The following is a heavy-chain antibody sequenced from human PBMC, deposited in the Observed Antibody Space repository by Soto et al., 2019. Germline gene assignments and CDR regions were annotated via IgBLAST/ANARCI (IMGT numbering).Heavy chain of an antibody. J-gene: IGHJ6*02. Sequence: SGPTLVNPTETLTLTCTVSGFSLSNARMGVSWIRQPPGKALEWLAHIFSNDEKSYSTSLKSRLTISKDTSKSQVVLTMTNMDPVDTATYYCARIITALNPRYYGMDVWGQGTTVTVSS. D-gene: IGHD5-18*01. V-gene: IGHV2-26*01. CDR2: IFSNDEK. CDR3: ARIITALNPRYYGMDV. CDR1: GFSLSNARMG.